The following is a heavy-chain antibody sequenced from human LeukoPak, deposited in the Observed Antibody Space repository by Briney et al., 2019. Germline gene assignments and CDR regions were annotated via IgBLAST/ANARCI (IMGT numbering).Heavy chain of an antibody. CDR2: IRQDGNEK. V-gene: IGHV3-7*01. CDR1: GFTFSSYC. J-gene: IGHJ4*02. D-gene: IGHD6-19*01. Sequence: GGSLRLSCAASGFTFSSYCMSWVRQAPGKGLEWVANIRQDGNEKYYVDSVKGRFTISKDNAKNSLYLQMNSLRAEDTAVYYCARDQWWQLIAVAVTSYFDCWGQGTLVTVSS. CDR3: ARDQWWQLIAVAVTSYFDC.